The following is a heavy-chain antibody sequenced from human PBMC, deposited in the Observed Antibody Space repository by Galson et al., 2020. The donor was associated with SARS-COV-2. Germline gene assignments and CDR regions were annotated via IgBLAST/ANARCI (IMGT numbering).Heavy chain of an antibody. J-gene: IGHJ1*01. V-gene: IGHV3-23*01. CDR3: AKDSATAVTEYFQH. Sequence: GESLKISCAASGFTFSSYAMSWVRQAPGKGLEWVSGISGGGGDTDYADSVQGRFIISRDNSKNPLYLQMNSLRPEDTAVYYCAKDSATAVTEYFQHWGQGTLVTVSS. CDR2: ISGGGGDT. D-gene: IGHD4-17*01. CDR1: GFTFSSYA.